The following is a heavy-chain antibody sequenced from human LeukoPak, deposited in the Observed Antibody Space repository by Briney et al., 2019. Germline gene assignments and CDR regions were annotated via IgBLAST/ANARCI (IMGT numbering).Heavy chain of an antibody. Sequence: SETLSLTCTVSGGXISSSDYYWGWIRQTPGKGLEWFGSIYYSATTSYNPSLKSRVTISVDTSENQFSLKLSSVTAADTALYYCARQTGIRDYFDYWGQGTLVTVSS. V-gene: IGHV4-39*01. J-gene: IGHJ4*02. CDR3: ARQTGIRDYFDY. CDR2: IYYSATT. D-gene: IGHD3-9*01. CDR1: GGXISSSDYY.